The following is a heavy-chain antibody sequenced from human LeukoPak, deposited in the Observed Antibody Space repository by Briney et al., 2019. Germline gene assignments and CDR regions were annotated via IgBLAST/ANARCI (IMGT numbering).Heavy chain of an antibody. Sequence: FETLSLTCTVSGGALSSYYWGWIRQPPREGMEWIWRVYNSGSTNYNTNYNPSLSSRVTMSVDTSKNQFSLKLNSVTAADTAVYFCARAIWYGSGTTAFDYWGQGTLVIVSS. CDR2: VYNSGST. CDR1: GGALSSYY. D-gene: IGHD3-10*01. CDR3: ARAIWYGSGTTAFDY. V-gene: IGHV4-4*07. J-gene: IGHJ4*02.